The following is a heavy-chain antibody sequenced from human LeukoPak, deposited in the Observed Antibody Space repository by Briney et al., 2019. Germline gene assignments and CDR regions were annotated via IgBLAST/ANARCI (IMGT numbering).Heavy chain of an antibody. D-gene: IGHD6-19*01. CDR3: ANRRAVAGIGYYFDY. J-gene: IGHJ4*02. V-gene: IGHV4-59*01. CDR1: GGSINSYY. Sequence: SETLSLTCTVSGGSINSYYWTWIRQPPGKGLEWIGYIYYSGNTTYNPSLKSRVTISIDTSKNQFSLKLSSVTAADTAVYYCANRRAVAGIGYYFDYWGQGTLVTVSS. CDR2: IYYSGNT.